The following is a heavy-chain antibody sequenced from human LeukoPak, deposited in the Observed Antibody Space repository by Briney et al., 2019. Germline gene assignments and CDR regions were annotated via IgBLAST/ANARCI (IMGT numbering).Heavy chain of an antibody. CDR3: AKDGDGYYYYYMDV. CDR1: GFTFSSYW. V-gene: IGHV3-48*04. CDR2: ISSSGSTI. J-gene: IGHJ6*03. D-gene: IGHD7-27*01. Sequence: GGSLRLSCAASGFTFSSYWMSWVRQAPGKGLEWVSYISSSGSTIYYADSVKGRFTISRDNAKNSLYLQMNSLRAEDTAVYYCAKDGDGYYYYYMDVWGKGTTVTISS.